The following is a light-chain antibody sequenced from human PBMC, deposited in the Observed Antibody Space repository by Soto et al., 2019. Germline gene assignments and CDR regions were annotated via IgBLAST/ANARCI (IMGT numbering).Light chain of an antibody. CDR3: QRYGTSPRT. Sequence: EIVLTQSPGTLSLSPGERATLSCRASQTLTSNYLAWYQHKPGQAPRLLIYGASNRATGIPDRFSGSGSGTDFTLTISRLEPEDFAVYYCQRYGTSPRTFGQGTKVEI. V-gene: IGKV3-20*01. CDR2: GAS. CDR1: QTLTSNY. J-gene: IGKJ1*01.